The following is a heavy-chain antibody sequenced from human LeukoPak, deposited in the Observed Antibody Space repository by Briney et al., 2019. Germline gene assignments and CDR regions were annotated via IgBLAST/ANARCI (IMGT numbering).Heavy chain of an antibody. CDR1: GFTFSSYG. CDR2: IRYDGSNK. Sequence: GGSLRLSCAASGFTFSSYGMHWVRQAPGKGLEWVAFIRYDGSNKYYADSVKGRFTISRDNSKNTLYLQMNSLRAEDTAVYYCAQDYDSRWYVEYWGQGTLVTVSS. CDR3: AQDYDSRWYVEY. D-gene: IGHD6-13*01. V-gene: IGHV3-30*02. J-gene: IGHJ4*02.